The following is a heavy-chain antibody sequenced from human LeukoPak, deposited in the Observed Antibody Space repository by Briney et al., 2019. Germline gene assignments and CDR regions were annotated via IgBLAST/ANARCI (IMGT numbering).Heavy chain of an antibody. Sequence: GGSLRLSCAACGLTVSSNYMSWARQAPGKGREWVSVLYSGDNMFYADSVKGRFTISRDNSKNTLYLQMNSLRREDTGVYYCAKSGSHNAFDTWGQGTMVTVSS. J-gene: IGHJ3*02. V-gene: IGHV3-53*05. D-gene: IGHD1-26*01. CDR1: GLTVSSNY. CDR2: LYSGDNM. CDR3: AKSGSHNAFDT.